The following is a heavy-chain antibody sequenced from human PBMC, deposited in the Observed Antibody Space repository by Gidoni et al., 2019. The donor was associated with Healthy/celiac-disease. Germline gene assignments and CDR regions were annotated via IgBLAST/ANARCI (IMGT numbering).Heavy chain of an antibody. V-gene: IGHV4-34*01. D-gene: IGHD3-10*01. CDR2: INHSGST. Sequence: QVQLQQWGAGLLKPSETLSLTCAVYGGSFSGYYWSWIRQPPGKGLEWIGEINHSGSTNYNPSLKSRVTISVDTSKNQFSLKLSSVTAADTAVYYCARGRKVRGVISWFHYWGQGTLVTVSS. CDR3: ARGRKVRGVISWFHY. CDR1: GGSFSGYY. J-gene: IGHJ4*02.